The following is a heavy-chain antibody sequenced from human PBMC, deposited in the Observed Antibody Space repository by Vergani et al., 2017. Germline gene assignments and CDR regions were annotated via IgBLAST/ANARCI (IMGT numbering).Heavy chain of an antibody. D-gene: IGHD5-12*01. CDR3: ARDQVATIHYMDV. CDR1: GFTFSSYA. J-gene: IGHJ6*03. Sequence: QVQLVESGGGVVQPGRSLRLSCAASGFTFSSYAMHWVRQAPGKGLEWVAVISYDGSNKYYADSVKGRFTISRDNSKNTLYLQMNSLRAEETAVYYCARDQVATIHYMDVWGKGTTVTVSS. V-gene: IGHV3-30-3*01. CDR2: ISYDGSNK.